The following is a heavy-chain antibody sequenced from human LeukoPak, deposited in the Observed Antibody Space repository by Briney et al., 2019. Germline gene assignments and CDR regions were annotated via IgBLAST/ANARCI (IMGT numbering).Heavy chain of an antibody. V-gene: IGHV4-31*11. D-gene: IGHD1-7*01. CDR1: GGSFSGYY. CDR2: IYYSGST. Sequence: SETLSLTCAVYGGSFSGYYWSWIRQHPGKGLEWIGYIYYSGSTYYNPSLKSRVTTSVDTSKNQFSLKLSSVTAADTAVYYCARLYNWNYGVNVRFYMDVWGKGTTVTASS. J-gene: IGHJ6*03. CDR3: ARLYNWNYGVNVRFYMDV.